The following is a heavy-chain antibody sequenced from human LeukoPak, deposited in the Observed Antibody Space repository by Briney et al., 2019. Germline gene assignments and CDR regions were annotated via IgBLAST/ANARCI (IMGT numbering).Heavy chain of an antibody. CDR2: IKSKTDGGTT. Sequence: GGSLRLSCAASGFTFSNAWMSWVRQAPGKGLEWVGRIKSKTDGGTTDYAAPVKGRFTISRDDSKNTRYLQMNSLKTEDTAAYYCPTGCFFVWGRNKHDPVDYWGQGTLVTVSS. D-gene: IGHD3-16*01. CDR1: GFTFSNAW. V-gene: IGHV3-15*01. CDR3: PTGCFFVWGRNKHDPVDY. J-gene: IGHJ4*02.